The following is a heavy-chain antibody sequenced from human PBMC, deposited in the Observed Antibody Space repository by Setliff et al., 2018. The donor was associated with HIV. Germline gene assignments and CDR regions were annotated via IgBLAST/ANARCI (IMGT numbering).Heavy chain of an antibody. CDR2: INTDSGTP. Sequence: ASVKVSCKASGYTFNTYPINWIRQAPGQGLEWMGWINTDSGTPTYAQAFTGRFVLSLDSSVNTAYLQISSLRAEDTAVYYCARDYYCGRDCYSAFDSWGQGTMVTVSS. V-gene: IGHV7-4-1*02. J-gene: IGHJ3*02. CDR1: GYTFNTYP. CDR3: ARDYYCGRDCYSAFDS. D-gene: IGHD2-21*01.